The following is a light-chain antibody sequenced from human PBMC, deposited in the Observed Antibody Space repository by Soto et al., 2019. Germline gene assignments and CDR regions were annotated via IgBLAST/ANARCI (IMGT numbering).Light chain of an antibody. CDR3: QQYGSSWT. CDR2: GAS. V-gene: IGKV3-20*01. J-gene: IGKJ1*01. Sequence: EIVLTQSPGTLSLSPGERATLSCRASQSVSSSYLAWYQQKPGQAPRLLIYGASSRATDIPDRFSGSGSGTDFTLTSSRLEPEDFAVYYCQQYGSSWTFGQGTKVEIK. CDR1: QSVSSSY.